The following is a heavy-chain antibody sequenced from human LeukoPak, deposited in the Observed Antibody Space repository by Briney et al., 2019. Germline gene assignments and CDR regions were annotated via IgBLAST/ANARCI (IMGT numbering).Heavy chain of an antibody. Sequence: GWSLRLSCAASGFTFSSYGMHWVRQAPGKGLEWVAAIWYDGSQKNYGDSVKGRFTVSRDNSKNKLYLQVDSLRVEDTAVYYCARGAYYSDSWYAFDPWGQGTPVTVSS. CDR2: IWYDGSQK. CDR3: ARGAYYSDSWYAFDP. J-gene: IGHJ5*02. V-gene: IGHV3-33*01. CDR1: GFTFSSYG. D-gene: IGHD6-13*01.